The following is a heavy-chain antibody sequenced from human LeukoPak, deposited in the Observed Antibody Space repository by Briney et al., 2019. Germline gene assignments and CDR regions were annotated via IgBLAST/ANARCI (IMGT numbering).Heavy chain of an antibody. V-gene: IGHV3-23*01. CDR2: ISGSGGST. J-gene: IGHJ4*02. CDR1: GFTFSSYA. CDR3: AKAKYSSMYYFDY. D-gene: IGHD6-19*01. Sequence: GGSLRLSCAASGFTFSSYAMSWVRQAPGKGLEWVSAISGSGGSTYYADSVKGRFTISRDNSKNTLYLQMNSLRAEHTAVYYCAKAKYSSMYYFDYWGQGTLVTVSS.